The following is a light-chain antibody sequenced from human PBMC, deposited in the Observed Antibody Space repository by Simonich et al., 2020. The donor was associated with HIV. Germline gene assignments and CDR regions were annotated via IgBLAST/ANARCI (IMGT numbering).Light chain of an antibody. CDR3: LLSYSGAWV. CDR2: DSS. J-gene: IGLJ3*02. CDR1: TGAVTSGHY. Sequence: QALVTQEPSLTVSPGVTVTLTCGSSTGAVTSGHYPYWFQQKPVQVPKTLIYDSSNKQSWTTARFSGSLLGGKAALTLSGAQPEDEAEYYCLLSYSGAWVFGGGTRLTVL. V-gene: IGLV7-46*01.